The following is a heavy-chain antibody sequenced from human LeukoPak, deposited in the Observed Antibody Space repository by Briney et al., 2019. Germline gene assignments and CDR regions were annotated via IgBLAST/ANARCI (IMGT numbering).Heavy chain of an antibody. CDR3: ARERYCSTNRCYDREFDN. J-gene: IGHJ4*02. V-gene: IGHV4-59*01. CDR2: IYYSGNT. D-gene: IGHD2-2*01. CDR1: GGSISNYY. Sequence: PSETLSLTCTVSGGSISNYYWSWIRQPPGKGLEWIGYIYYSGNTNYNPSLKSRVTISVDTSKNQFSLKLNSVTAADTAVYYCARERYCSTNRCYDREFDNWGQGTLVTVSS.